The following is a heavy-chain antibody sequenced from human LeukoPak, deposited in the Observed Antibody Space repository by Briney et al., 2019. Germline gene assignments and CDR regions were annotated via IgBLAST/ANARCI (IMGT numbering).Heavy chain of an antibody. D-gene: IGHD6-19*01. V-gene: IGHV3-23*01. J-gene: IGHJ4*02. Sequence: GGSLRLSCAASGFTFSTYAITCVRQGPGKGLEWVSAIRPDGDRTYYANSVRGRFTISRDNSKDTVYLQINVLRVEDTAVYYCAREQSGTRGWYTVDYWGQGTLVTVSS. CDR1: GFTFSTYA. CDR3: AREQSGTRGWYTVDY. CDR2: IRPDGDRT.